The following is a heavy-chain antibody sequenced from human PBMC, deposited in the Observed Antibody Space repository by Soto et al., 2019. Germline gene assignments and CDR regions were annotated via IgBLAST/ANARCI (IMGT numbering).Heavy chain of an antibody. D-gene: IGHD1-26*01. J-gene: IGHJ4*02. CDR3: ARGGVGATQPRSGYYFDY. CDR2: IIPIFGTA. V-gene: IGHV1-69*01. Sequence: QVQLVQSGAEVKKPGSSVKVSCKASGGTFSSYAISWVRQAPGQGLEWMGGIIPIFGTANYAQKFQGRVTITADESTSTAYMELSSLRSEDTAVYYCARGGVGATQPRSGYYFDYWGQGTLVTVSS. CDR1: GGTFSSYA.